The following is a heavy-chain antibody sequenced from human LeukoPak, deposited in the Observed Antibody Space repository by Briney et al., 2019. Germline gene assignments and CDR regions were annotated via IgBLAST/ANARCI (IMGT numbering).Heavy chain of an antibody. CDR1: GFTFSSYG. J-gene: IGHJ4*02. D-gene: IGHD2-2*03. CDR3: AKDQCTRTRCDGYPGH. Sequence: GGSLRLSCAASGFTFSSYGMHWVRQAPAKGLEWVAFVHFDGTTKYSGDSVKGRFTVSRDNSKDILYLQMDSLRPEDTAVYYCAKDQCTRTRCDGYPGHWGQGTLVAVSS. V-gene: IGHV3-30*02. CDR2: VHFDGTTK.